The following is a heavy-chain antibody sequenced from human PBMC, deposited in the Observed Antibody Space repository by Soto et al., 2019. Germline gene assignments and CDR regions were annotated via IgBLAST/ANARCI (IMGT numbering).Heavy chain of an antibody. Sequence: GGSLRLSCAASGFTFSSYAMHWVRQAPGKGLEWVAVISYDGSNKYYADSVKGRFTIYRDNSKNTLYLQMNSLRAEDTAVYYCARAPIVATIWSGYYYYGMDVWGQGTTVTVSS. J-gene: IGHJ6*02. CDR3: ARAPIVATIWSGYYYYGMDV. V-gene: IGHV3-30-3*01. D-gene: IGHD5-12*01. CDR2: ISYDGSNK. CDR1: GFTFSSYA.